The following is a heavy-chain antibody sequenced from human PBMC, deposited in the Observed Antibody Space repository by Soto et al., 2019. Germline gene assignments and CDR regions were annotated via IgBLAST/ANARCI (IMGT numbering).Heavy chain of an antibody. CDR2: ISYDGSNK. Sequence: GGSLRLSCAASGFTFSSYAMHWVRQAPGKGLEWVAVISYDGSNKYYADSVKGRFTISRDNSKNTLYLQMNSLRAEDTAVYYCARDGRRQWELLGAYGDVWGQGTTVTVSS. D-gene: IGHD1-26*01. V-gene: IGHV3-30-3*01. J-gene: IGHJ6*02. CDR1: GFTFSSYA. CDR3: ARDGRRQWELLGAYGDV.